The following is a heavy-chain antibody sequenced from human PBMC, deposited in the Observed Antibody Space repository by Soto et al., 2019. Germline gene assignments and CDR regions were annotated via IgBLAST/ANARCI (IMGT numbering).Heavy chain of an antibody. J-gene: IGHJ3*01. V-gene: IGHV3-7*04. D-gene: IGHD3-22*01. CDR3: ARGDYHDNSGPFSDAFDV. CDR1: GFTFSNYW. CDR2: IKQDGSEK. Sequence: GGSLRLSCAASGFTFSNYWMSWVRQAPGKGLEWVANIKQDGSEKWYMDSVKGRFTISRDNAKKSLFLQMNSLRVEDTAVYYCARGDYHDNSGPFSDAFDVWGQGTTVTVSS.